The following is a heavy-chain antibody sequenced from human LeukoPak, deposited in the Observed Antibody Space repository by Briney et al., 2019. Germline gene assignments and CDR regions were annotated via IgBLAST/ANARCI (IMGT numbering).Heavy chain of an antibody. V-gene: IGHV4-59*01. CDR2: IYHSGTT. CDR3: VRVIRSWFDT. CDR1: GDSINNNL. Sequence: SETLSLTCSVSGDSINNNLWTWIRQPPGKRLEWIGYIYHSGTTNYNPSLNSRVTMLIDPSKNQISLKLSSVTAADTAVYYCVRVIRSWFDTWGQGTLVTVSS. J-gene: IGHJ5*02.